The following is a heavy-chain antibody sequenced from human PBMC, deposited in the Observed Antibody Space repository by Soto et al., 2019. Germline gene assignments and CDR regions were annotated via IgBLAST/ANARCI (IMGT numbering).Heavy chain of an antibody. J-gene: IGHJ6*02. V-gene: IGHV1-46*01. CDR3: ARDFSEQQLVPYYYGMDV. Sequence: ASVKVSCKASGYTFTSYYMHWVRQAPGQALEWMGIINPSGGSTSYAQKFQGRVTMTRDTSTSTVYMELSSLRSEDTAVYYCARDFSEQQLVPYYYGMDVWGQGTTVTVSS. CDR2: INPSGGST. D-gene: IGHD6-13*01. CDR1: GYTFTSYY.